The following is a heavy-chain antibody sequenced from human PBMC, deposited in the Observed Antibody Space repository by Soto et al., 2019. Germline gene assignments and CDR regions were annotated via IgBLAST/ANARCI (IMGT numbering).Heavy chain of an antibody. CDR3: ARGFDSEGYGMDG. D-gene: IGHD5-18*01. CDR2: IYYSGST. J-gene: IGHJ6*02. Sequence: SETLSLTCTVSGGSISSYYWSWIRQPPGKGLEWIGYIYYSGSTNYNPSLKSRVTISVDTSKNQFSLKLSSVTAADTAVYYCARGFDSEGYGMDGWAQRTTVTVSS. V-gene: IGHV4-59*01. CDR1: GGSISSYY.